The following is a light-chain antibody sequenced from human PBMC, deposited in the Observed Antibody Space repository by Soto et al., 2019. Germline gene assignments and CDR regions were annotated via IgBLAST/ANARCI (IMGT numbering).Light chain of an antibody. CDR3: RQYNYWPPTWT. J-gene: IGKJ1*01. CDR1: QSVSSN. V-gene: IGKV3-15*01. Sequence: IVLTPSPATLSMSQGERATLSCRAIQSVSSNLAWYQQKPGQAPRLLIYGASTRATGIPARFSGSGSGTEFTLTISSRLSEDFAVYYCRQYNYWPPTWTFGQGGKVDIK. CDR2: GAS.